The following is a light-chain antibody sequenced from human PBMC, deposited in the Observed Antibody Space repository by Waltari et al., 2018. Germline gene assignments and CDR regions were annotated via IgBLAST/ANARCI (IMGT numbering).Light chain of an antibody. Sequence: QSVLTQPPSVSGTPGQRVTISCSGGRSNLGANLVNWYQQVPGTAPKLLIYTNNQRPSGVPDRFSGSKSGTSASLAISGLQSEDEVDYYCESWDDNLSGYVFGTGTKVTVL. CDR1: RSNLGANL. V-gene: IGLV1-44*01. CDR2: TNN. J-gene: IGLJ1*01. CDR3: ESWDDNLSGYV.